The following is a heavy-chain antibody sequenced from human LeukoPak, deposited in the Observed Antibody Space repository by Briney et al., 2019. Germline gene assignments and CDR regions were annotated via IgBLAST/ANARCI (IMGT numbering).Heavy chain of an antibody. J-gene: IGHJ4*02. Sequence: GGSLRLSCAASGFTVSSNYMSWVRQAPGKGLEWVSVIYSGGSTYYADSVKGRFAISRDNSKNTLYLQMNSLRAEDTAVYYCARAWQRYFDYWGQGTLVTVSS. CDR2: IYSGGST. CDR3: ARAWQRYFDY. D-gene: IGHD5-24*01. V-gene: IGHV3-66*02. CDR1: GFTVSSNY.